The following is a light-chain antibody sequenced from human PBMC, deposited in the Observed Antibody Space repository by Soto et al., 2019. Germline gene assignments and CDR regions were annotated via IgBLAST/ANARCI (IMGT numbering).Light chain of an antibody. Sequence: QSALTQPASVSGSPGQSITISCAGTSSDVGRYNYISWYQQHPGKAPKLLIYEVRNRPSGVSDRFSGSKSGNTASLTISGLQAEVEAEYYCNSFATSPAFVFGTGTKVTVL. V-gene: IGLV2-14*01. CDR2: EVR. CDR3: NSFATSPAFV. CDR1: SSDVGRYNY. J-gene: IGLJ1*01.